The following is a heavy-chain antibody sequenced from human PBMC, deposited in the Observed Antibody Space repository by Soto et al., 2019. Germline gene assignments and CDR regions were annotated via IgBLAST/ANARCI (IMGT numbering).Heavy chain of an antibody. V-gene: IGHV3-7*01. J-gene: IGHJ3*02. D-gene: IGHD5-18*01. Sequence: GGSLRLSCAASGFTFSRYWMNWVRQAPGKGLEWVANIKQDGTEKNYVDSVKGRLTISRDNARNSLYLQMDSLRAEDTAVYFCARGDTPMITGMDSFDIWGQGTMVTVSS. CDR2: IKQDGTEK. CDR3: ARGDTPMITGMDSFDI. CDR1: GFTFSRYW.